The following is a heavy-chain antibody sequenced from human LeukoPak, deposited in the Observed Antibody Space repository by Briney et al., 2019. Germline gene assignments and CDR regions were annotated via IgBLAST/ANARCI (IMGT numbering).Heavy chain of an antibody. V-gene: IGHV3-30*18. J-gene: IGHJ4*02. CDR1: GFTFSSYG. Sequence: PGGSLRLSCAASGFTFSSYGMHWVRQAPDKGLEWVAIISYDGSSKYYADSVKGRFTISRDNSKNTLYLQMNSLRAEDTAVYYCAKEKGSSGWWASGYWGQGTLVTVSS. CDR2: ISYDGSSK. D-gene: IGHD6-19*01. CDR3: AKEKGSSGWWASGY.